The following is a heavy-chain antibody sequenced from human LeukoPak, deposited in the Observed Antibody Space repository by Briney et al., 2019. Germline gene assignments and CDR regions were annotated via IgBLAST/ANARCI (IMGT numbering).Heavy chain of an antibody. D-gene: IGHD4-17*01. V-gene: IGHV1-69*04. CDR3: ARDIVATVTPGEDY. Sequence: SVKVSCKASGGTFSSYAISWVRQAPGQGLEWMGRIIPILGIANYAQKFQGRVTITADKSTSTAYMELSSLRSEDTAVYYCARDIVATVTPGEDYWGQGTLVTVSS. CDR2: IIPILGIA. J-gene: IGHJ4*02. CDR1: GGTFSSYA.